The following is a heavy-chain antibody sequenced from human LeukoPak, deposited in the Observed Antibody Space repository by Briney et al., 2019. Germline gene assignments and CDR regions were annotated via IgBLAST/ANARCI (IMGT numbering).Heavy chain of an antibody. CDR3: ARARAPVIRISSFDI. J-gene: IGHJ3*02. Sequence: PSETLSLTCTVSGYSISSGYYWGWIRQPPGKGLEWIGSIYHSGSTYYNPSLKSRVTISVDTSKNQFSLKLSSVTAADTAVYYCARARAPVIRISSFDIWGQGTMVTVSS. CDR2: IYHSGST. V-gene: IGHV4-38-2*02. D-gene: IGHD2-21*01. CDR1: GYSISSGYY.